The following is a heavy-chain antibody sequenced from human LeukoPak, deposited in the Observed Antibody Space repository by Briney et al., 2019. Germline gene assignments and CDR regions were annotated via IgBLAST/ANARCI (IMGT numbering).Heavy chain of an antibody. Sequence: GGSLRLSCAASRFTFSSYAMHWVRQAPGKGLEWVAVISFDGSNKYYADSVKGRFTISRDNSKNTLYLQMSSLRAEDTAVYYCARDPDLYCSTTTCSTFDYWGQGTLVTVSS. V-gene: IGHV3-30-3*01. CDR2: ISFDGSNK. J-gene: IGHJ4*02. D-gene: IGHD2-2*01. CDR3: ARDPDLYCSTTTCSTFDY. CDR1: RFTFSSYA.